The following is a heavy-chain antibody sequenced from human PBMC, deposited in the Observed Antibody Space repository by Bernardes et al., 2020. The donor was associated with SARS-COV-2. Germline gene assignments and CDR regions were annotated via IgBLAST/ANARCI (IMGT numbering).Heavy chain of an antibody. D-gene: IGHD3-3*01. V-gene: IGHV1-58*01. CDR2: IVVGSGTT. CDR3: AADSYYDFWSGPDYYGMDV. J-gene: IGHJ6*02. Sequence: SVKVSCKASGFTFTSSAVQWVRQARGQRLEWIGWIVVGSGTTTYAQKFQERVTITRDMSTSTAYMELSSLRSEDTAVYYCAADSYYDFWSGPDYYGMDVWGQGTTVTVS. CDR1: GFTFTSSA.